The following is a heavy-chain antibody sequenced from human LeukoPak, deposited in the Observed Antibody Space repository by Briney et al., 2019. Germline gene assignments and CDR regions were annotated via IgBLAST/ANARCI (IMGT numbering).Heavy chain of an antibody. V-gene: IGHV4-39*01. CDR1: GGSISSSSYY. D-gene: IGHD6-6*01. Sequence: TASETLSLTCTVSGGSISSSSYYWGWIRQPPGKGLEWIGRIYYSGNTYYNPSLKSRVTISVDTSKNQLSLNLTSVTAADTAVYYCARHKLPIDYWGQGTLVTVSS. J-gene: IGHJ4*02. CDR2: IYYSGNT. CDR3: ARHKLPIDY.